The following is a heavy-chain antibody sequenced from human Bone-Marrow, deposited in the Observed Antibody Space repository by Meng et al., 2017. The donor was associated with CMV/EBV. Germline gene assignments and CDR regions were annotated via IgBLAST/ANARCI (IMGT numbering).Heavy chain of an antibody. Sequence: SVKVSCKASGGTFSSYAISWVRQAPGQGLEWMGGIIPIFGTANYAQKFQGRVTITTDESTSTAYMELSSLRSEDTAVYYCARLRTLGRWLQHDYYYYGMDVWGQGTTVTVSS. CDR1: GGTFSSYA. CDR3: ARLRTLGRWLQHDYYYYGMDV. J-gene: IGHJ6*02. V-gene: IGHV1-69*05. CDR2: IIPIFGTA. D-gene: IGHD5-24*01.